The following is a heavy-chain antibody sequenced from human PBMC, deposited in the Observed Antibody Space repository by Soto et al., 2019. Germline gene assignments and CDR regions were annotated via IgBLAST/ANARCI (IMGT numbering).Heavy chain of an antibody. Sequence: ASVKVSCKASGCTFTSYTILWVRQAPGQGLEWMGWINAGNGNTKYSQKFQGRVTITRDTSASTAYMELSSLRSEDTAVYYCARRGYYYDSSGYCFDAFDIWGQGTMVTVSS. CDR2: INAGNGNT. CDR1: GCTFTSYT. V-gene: IGHV1-3*01. D-gene: IGHD3-22*01. CDR3: ARRGYYYDSSGYCFDAFDI. J-gene: IGHJ3*02.